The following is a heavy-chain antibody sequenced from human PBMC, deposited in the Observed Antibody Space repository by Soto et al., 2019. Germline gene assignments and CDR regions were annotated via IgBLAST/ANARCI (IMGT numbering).Heavy chain of an antibody. CDR1: GFSFSTYW. CDR2: INQDGSEK. J-gene: IGHJ4*02. Sequence: GGSLRLSCAASGFSFSTYWMDWVRQTPGKGLEWVANINQDGSEKNYVDSVKGRFTIYRDNAKNSLYLQMSSLTAEDSALYYCSRSLNSWGQGTLVTVSS. CDR3: SRSLNS. V-gene: IGHV3-7*01.